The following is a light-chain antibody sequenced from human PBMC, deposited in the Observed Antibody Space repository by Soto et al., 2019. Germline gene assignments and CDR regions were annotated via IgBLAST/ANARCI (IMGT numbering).Light chain of an antibody. V-gene: IGKV3-20*01. CDR1: QSVSDTY. Sequence: EIVLTQSPGTLSLSPGERATLSCRASQSVSDTYLAWYQQKPGQPPRLLIYGASNRATGIPDRFSGSGSGTDFTLTVSRLESEDFAVYYCQFGTLVWTFGQGTKVEI. CDR3: QFGTLVWT. J-gene: IGKJ1*01. CDR2: GAS.